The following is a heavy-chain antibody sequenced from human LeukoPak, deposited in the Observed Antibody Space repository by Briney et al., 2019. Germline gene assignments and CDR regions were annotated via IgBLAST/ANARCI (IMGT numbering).Heavy chain of an antibody. CDR3: ARGLATAAAY. CDR2: ISYDGSNK. J-gene: IGHJ4*02. CDR1: GFTFSSYG. D-gene: IGHD6-13*01. V-gene: IGHV3-30*03. Sequence: PGGSLRLSCAASGFTFSSYGMHWVRQAPGKGLEWVAVISYDGSNKYYADSVKGRFTISRDNSKNTLYLQMNSLRAEDTALYYCARGLATAAAYWGQGTLVTVSS.